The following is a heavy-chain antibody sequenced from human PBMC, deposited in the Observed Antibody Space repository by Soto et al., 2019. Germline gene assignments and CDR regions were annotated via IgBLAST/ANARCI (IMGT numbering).Heavy chain of an antibody. V-gene: IGHV3-23*01. D-gene: IGHD3-10*01. CDR3: VTDLVSLWIGTVGYYMDV. J-gene: IGHJ6*03. Sequence: PGGSLRLSCEASGFTFSTYALSWVRQAPGKGLEWVSAISGRGGSTYYADSVKGRFTISRDNSKNTLYLQMNSLRAEDTAVYYCVTDLVSLWIGTVGYYMDVWGKGTTVTVSS. CDR1: GFTFSTYA. CDR2: ISGRGGST.